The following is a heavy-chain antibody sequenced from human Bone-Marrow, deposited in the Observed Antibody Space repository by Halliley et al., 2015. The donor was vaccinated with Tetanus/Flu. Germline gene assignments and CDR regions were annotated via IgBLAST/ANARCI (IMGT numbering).Heavy chain of an antibody. V-gene: IGHV4-59*01. CDR3: ARVMLVEPAEYFQP. J-gene: IGHJ1*01. Sequence: TLSLTCTVSGASISSYYWTWIRQPPGRGLEWIGYISYSGNTNYNPSLKSRGTISLDTSKNQFSLRVRSVTAADTAVYYCARVMLVEPAEYFQPWGPGALVTVSS. D-gene: IGHD3-10*02. CDR2: ISYSGNT. CDR1: GASISSYY.